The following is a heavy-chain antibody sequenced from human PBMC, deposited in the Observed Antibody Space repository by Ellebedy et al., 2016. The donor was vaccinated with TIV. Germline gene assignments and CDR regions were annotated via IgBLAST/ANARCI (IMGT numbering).Heavy chain of an antibody. J-gene: IGHJ6*03. V-gene: IGHV1-18*01. Sequence: ASVKVSXXASGYTFTNYGISWVRQAPGQGLELMGWISGYNGNTNYAQKLQGRVTMTTDTSTSTAYMELRSLRSDDTAVYYCARFPGPLRRNYYYYMDVWGKGTTVTVSS. CDR1: GYTFTNYG. D-gene: IGHD4-17*01. CDR3: ARFPGPLRRNYYYYMDV. CDR2: ISGYNGNT.